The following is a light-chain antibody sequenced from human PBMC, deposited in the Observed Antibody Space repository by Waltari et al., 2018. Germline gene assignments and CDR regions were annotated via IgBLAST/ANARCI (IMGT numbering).Light chain of an antibody. CDR3: MQALQTPWT. V-gene: IGKV2D-29*01. Sequence: DIVLTQTPLSLPVTPGAPASISFRSSQRLLHSSGNTYFSWYLQKPAQPPRLLIYRVSNRFSGVQDRFSGSGSGKDFSQKISRVEAEDVGVYYCMQALQTPWTFGQGTKVEIK. CDR2: RVS. J-gene: IGKJ1*01. CDR1: QRLLHSSGNTY.